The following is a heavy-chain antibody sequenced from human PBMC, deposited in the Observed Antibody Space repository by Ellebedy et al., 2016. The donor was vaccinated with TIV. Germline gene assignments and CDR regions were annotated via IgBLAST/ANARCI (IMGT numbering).Heavy chain of an antibody. CDR2: TNPSVGGT. Sequence: AASVKVSCKASGYSFTSYYMHWVRQAPGQGLEWLGLTNPSVGGTIYAERFQGRVTMTRDTSTTTVHMELTSLRSEDTAVYYCARTSGYNSGWYLHWGQGTLVTVSS. J-gene: IGHJ4*02. D-gene: IGHD6-19*01. CDR3: ARTSGYNSGWYLH. V-gene: IGHV1-46*01. CDR1: GYSFTSYY.